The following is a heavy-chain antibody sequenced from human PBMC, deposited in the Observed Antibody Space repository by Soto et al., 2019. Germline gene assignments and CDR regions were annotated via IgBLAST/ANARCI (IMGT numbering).Heavy chain of an antibody. D-gene: IGHD3-10*01. CDR1: GFTFSSYA. Sequence: EVQLLESGGGLVQPGGSLRLSCAASGFTFSSYAMSWVRQAPGKGLEWVSGISSSGGSTYYADSVKGRFTISRDNSKNAPYLQMNSLRAEDTAVYYCAKGGGDYGSGSYPFWYWGQGTLVTVSS. CDR3: AKGGGDYGSGSYPFWY. CDR2: ISSSGGST. J-gene: IGHJ4*02. V-gene: IGHV3-23*01.